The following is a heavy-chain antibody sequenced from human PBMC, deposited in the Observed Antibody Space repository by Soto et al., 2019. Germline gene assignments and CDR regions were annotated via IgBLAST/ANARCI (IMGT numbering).Heavy chain of an antibody. V-gene: IGHV2-5*02. D-gene: IGHD3-3*01. J-gene: IGHJ4*02. CDR1: GFSLTTYGMG. CDR2: IYWDDDT. CDR3: ALLTRGVYDLDRLWEKFDD. Sequence: QITVKESGLTLVKPTETLTLTCTFSGFSLTTYGMGVGRIRQPPGKALEWLALIYWDDDTRYSPSLRSRLTTTTDPSKNPVDLTMTSIAPADTATYYCALLTRGVYDLDRLWEKFDDWGQGTLVTVSS.